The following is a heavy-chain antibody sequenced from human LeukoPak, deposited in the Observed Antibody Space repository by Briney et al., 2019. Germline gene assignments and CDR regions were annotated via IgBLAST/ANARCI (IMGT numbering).Heavy chain of an antibody. J-gene: IGHJ6*03. V-gene: IGHV3-73*01. Sequence: GGSLRLSCAASGFTFSGSAMHWVRQASGKGLEWVGRIRSKANSYATAYAASVKGRFTISRDDSKNTAYLQMNSLRAEDTAVYYCARDRAGTTLIRHHDYYYMDVWGKGTTVTVSS. D-gene: IGHD1-1*01. CDR2: IRSKANSYAT. CDR1: GFTFSGSA. CDR3: ARDRAGTTLIRHHDYYYMDV.